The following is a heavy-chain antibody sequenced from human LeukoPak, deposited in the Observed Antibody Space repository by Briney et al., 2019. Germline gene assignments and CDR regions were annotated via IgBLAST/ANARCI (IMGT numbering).Heavy chain of an antibody. V-gene: IGHV1-2*02. J-gene: IGHJ2*01. CDR3: ARGRGTTMVRGVITNYFDL. CDR1: GYTFTSYY. Sequence: GASVKVSCKASGYTFTSYYIHWVRQAPGQGLEWMGWIDPNSGGTNYAQRFLGSVTMTGDTYINTAFMEVRRLRSDDTAIYYCARGRGTTMVRGVITNYFDLWGRGSLVTVSS. CDR2: IDPNSGGT. D-gene: IGHD3-10*01.